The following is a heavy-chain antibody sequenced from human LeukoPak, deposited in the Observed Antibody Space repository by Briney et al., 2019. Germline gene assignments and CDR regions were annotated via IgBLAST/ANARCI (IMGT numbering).Heavy chain of an antibody. Sequence: GGSLRLSCAASGFTFSSYAMSWVRQAPGKGLEWVSAISGSGGSTYYADSMKGRFTISRDNSKNTLYLQMNSLRAEDTAVYYCAKVYKIVGATLGYFQHWGQGTLVTVSS. CDR3: AKVYKIVGATLGYFQH. CDR1: GFTFSSYA. V-gene: IGHV3-23*01. D-gene: IGHD1-26*01. CDR2: ISGSGGST. J-gene: IGHJ1*01.